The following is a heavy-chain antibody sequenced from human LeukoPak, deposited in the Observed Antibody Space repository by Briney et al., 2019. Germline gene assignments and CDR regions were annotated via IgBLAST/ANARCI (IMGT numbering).Heavy chain of an antibody. J-gene: IGHJ4*02. CDR1: GYTFTSYG. Sequence: ASVKVSCKASGYTFTSYGISWVRQAPGQGLEWMGGISAYNGNTNYAQKLQGRVTMTTDTSTSTAYMELRSLRSDDTAVYYCARGVYCSGGSCYEGYYFDYWGQGTLVTVSS. CDR2: ISAYNGNT. V-gene: IGHV1-18*01. D-gene: IGHD2-15*01. CDR3: ARGVYCSGGSCYEGYYFDY.